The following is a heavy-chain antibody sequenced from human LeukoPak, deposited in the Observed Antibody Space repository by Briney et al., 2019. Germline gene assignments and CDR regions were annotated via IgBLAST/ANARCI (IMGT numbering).Heavy chain of an antibody. CDR1: GFTFSNYW. Sequence: GGSLRLSCAASGFTFSNYWMHWVRQAPGKGLVWVSRINSDGINTSYADSVKGRFTISRDNAKNTLNLQMNSLRAEDTAVYYCARDLWEPRPLDYWGQGTLVTVSS. CDR2: INSDGINT. D-gene: IGHD1-26*01. CDR3: ARDLWEPRPLDY. V-gene: IGHV3-74*01. J-gene: IGHJ4*02.